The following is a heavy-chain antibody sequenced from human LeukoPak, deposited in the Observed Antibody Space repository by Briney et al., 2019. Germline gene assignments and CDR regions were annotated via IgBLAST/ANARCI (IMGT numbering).Heavy chain of an antibody. V-gene: IGHV1-8*01. D-gene: IGHD3-9*01. Sequence: PMASVKVSCKASGYIFTSYDINWVRQATGQGLEWMGWMNPNSGNTGYAQKFQGRVTMTRNTSISIAYMELSSLRSDDTAVYYCARATGKDILTGRKLDNWGQGTLVTVSS. J-gene: IGHJ4*02. CDR2: MNPNSGNT. CDR3: ARATGKDILTGRKLDN. CDR1: GYIFTSYD.